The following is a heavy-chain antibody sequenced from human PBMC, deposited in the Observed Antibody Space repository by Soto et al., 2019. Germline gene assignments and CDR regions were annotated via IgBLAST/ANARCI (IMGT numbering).Heavy chain of an antibody. D-gene: IGHD1-1*01. CDR3: ARGRYGDY. Sequence: QVHLVQSGAEVKKRGASVKVSCKGSGYAVTTYGITWVRQAPGQGLEWMGWISAHNGNTNYAQKLQGRVTVTRDTSTSTAYMELRSLRSDDTAVYYCARGRYGDYWGQGALVTVSS. CDR2: ISAHNGNT. V-gene: IGHV1-18*01. J-gene: IGHJ4*02. CDR1: GYAVTTYG.